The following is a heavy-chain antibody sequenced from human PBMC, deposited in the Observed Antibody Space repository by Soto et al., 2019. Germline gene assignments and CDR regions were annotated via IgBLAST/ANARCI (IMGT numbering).Heavy chain of an antibody. CDR3: ARRNSAKPWEYLDY. CDR2: IYYSGST. D-gene: IGHD5-18*01. Sequence: PSETLSLTCTVSGGSISSYYWSWIRQPPGKGLEWIGYIYYSGSTNYNPSLKSRVTISVDTSKNQFSLKLSSVTAADTAVYYCARRNSAKPWEYLDYWGQGTLVTVSS. CDR1: GGSISSYY. V-gene: IGHV4-59*08. J-gene: IGHJ4*02.